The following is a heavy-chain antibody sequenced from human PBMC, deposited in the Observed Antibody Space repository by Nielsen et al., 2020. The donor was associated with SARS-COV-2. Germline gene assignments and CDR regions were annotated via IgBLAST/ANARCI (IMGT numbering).Heavy chain of an antibody. V-gene: IGHV1-2*06. Sequence: ASVKVSCKASGYTFTGHYIHWVRQAPGQGLEWVGRINPNSGATSYAEQFQGRVTVTRDTSISTAYMELSSLRSDDTAMYYCARGEHYYDSNGYDYWGQGTRVTVSS. CDR1: GYTFTGHY. CDR3: ARGEHYYDSNGYDY. J-gene: IGHJ4*02. D-gene: IGHD3-22*01. CDR2: INPNSGAT.